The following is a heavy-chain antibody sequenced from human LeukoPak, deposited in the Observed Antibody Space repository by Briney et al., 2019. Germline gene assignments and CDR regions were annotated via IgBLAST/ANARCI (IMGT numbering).Heavy chain of an antibody. J-gene: IGHJ4*02. D-gene: IGHD1-26*01. CDR2: IYPGDSDT. V-gene: IGHV5-51*01. CDR1: GSGFSTYW. Sequence: GEPLKISCKDFGSGFSTYWIAWVRQKPGKGLEWMGIIYPGDSDTRYSPSFQGQVTISADKSINTAYLQWSSLKASDTAVYYCARRSQNGIYVDSWGQGTLVTVSS. CDR3: ARRSQNGIYVDS.